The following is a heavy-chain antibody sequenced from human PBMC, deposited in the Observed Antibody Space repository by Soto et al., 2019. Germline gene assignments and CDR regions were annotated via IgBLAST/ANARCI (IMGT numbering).Heavy chain of an antibody. CDR1: GYTFTSYD. CDR2: MNPNSGNT. J-gene: IGHJ4*02. CDR3: ARGRLIYGYLIGVY. D-gene: IGHD6-25*01. Sequence: ASVKVSCKASGYTFTSYDINWVRQATGQGLEWMGWMNPNSGNTGYAQKFQGRVTMTRNTSISTAYMELSSLRSQDTAVYYCARGRLIYGYLIGVYWGQATLVTVSS. V-gene: IGHV1-8*01.